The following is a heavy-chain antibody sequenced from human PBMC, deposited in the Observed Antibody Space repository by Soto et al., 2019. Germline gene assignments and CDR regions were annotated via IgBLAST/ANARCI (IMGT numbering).Heavy chain of an antibody. Sequence: EVQLLESGGGLVQPGGSLRRSCAASGFTFSSYAMSWVRQAPGKGLEWVSAISGSGGSTYYADSVKGPFTISRDNSKNTLYLQMNSLRAEDTAVYYCAKGSGYSYGTGFDPWGQGTLVTVSS. CDR3: AKGSGYSYGTGFDP. V-gene: IGHV3-23*01. CDR2: ISGSGGST. CDR1: GFTFSSYA. D-gene: IGHD5-18*01. J-gene: IGHJ5*02.